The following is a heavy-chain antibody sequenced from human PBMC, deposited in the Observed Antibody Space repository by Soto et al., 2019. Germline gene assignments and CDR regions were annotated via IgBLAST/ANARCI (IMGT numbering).Heavy chain of an antibody. V-gene: IGHV4-39*01. J-gene: IGHJ3*02. CDR1: CGSISSSHYY. D-gene: IGHD6-19*01. CDR2: IYYSGTT. CDR3: ARLGSGIAVAGRAFDI. Sequence: SETLSLTCSVSCGSISSSHYYWGWIRQPPGKGLEWIGSIYYSGTTYYNPSLKSRVTISVDTSKNQFSLKLNSVTAADTAVYYCARLGSGIAVAGRAFDIWGQGTMVT.